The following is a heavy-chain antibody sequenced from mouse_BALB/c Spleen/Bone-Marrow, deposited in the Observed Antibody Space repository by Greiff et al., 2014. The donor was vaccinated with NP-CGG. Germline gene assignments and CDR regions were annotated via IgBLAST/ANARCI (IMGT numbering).Heavy chain of an antibody. V-gene: IGHV7-3*02. Sequence: VQLKESGGGLVQPGGSLRLSCTASGFTFTDYYMSWGRPPPGKAFEWLAFIRNKAYGYTTEYSASVRGRFTISRDNSQSILYLQMNTLRAEDSATYYCARFPMDYWGQGTSVTVSS. CDR2: IRNKAYGYTT. CDR3: ARFPMDY. J-gene: IGHJ4*01. CDR1: GFTFTDYY.